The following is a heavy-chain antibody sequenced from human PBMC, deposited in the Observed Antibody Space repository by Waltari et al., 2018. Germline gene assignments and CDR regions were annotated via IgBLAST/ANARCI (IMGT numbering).Heavy chain of an antibody. V-gene: IGHV1-69*13. CDR1: GYTFTDYY. CDR2: IIPIFGTA. Sequence: VQLVQSGAEVKKPGATVKISCKVSGYTFTDYYMHWVRQAPGQGLEWMGGIIPIFGTANYAQKFQGRVTITADESTSTAYMELSSLRSEDTAVYYCARGGWFDPWGQGTLVTVSS. CDR3: ARGGWFDP. J-gene: IGHJ5*02.